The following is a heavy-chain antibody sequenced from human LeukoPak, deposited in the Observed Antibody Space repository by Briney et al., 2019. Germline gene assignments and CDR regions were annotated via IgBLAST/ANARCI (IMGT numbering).Heavy chain of an antibody. Sequence: PGGSLRLSCAASGFTFNSYSLNWVRQAPGGGLEWVSSISSGSGYIYYADSVKGRFTISRDNAKNSLYLQMNSLRAEDTAVYYCARGYSGGYYFADYWGQGTLVTVSS. V-gene: IGHV3-21*01. J-gene: IGHJ4*02. CDR1: GFTFNSYS. D-gene: IGHD1-26*01. CDR2: ISSGSGYI. CDR3: ARGYSGGYYFADY.